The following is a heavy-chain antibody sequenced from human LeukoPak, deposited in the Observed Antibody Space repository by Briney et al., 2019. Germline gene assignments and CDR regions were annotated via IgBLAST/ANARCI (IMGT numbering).Heavy chain of an antibody. CDR3: ARAPITSPFYFDY. CDR1: GFAFDEHG. Sequence: GGSLRLSCTASGFAFDEHGMGWVRQVPGKGLEWVSGINWSGGSTGYADPLRGRFTISRDNAKSSLYLQMDSLRAEDTALYYCARAPITSPFYFDYWGQGTLVTVSS. J-gene: IGHJ4*02. CDR2: INWSGGST. D-gene: IGHD2-2*01. V-gene: IGHV3-20*04.